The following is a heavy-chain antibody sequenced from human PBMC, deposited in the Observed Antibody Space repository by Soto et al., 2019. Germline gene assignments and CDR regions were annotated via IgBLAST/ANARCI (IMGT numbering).Heavy chain of an antibody. CDR2: IDPSDSYT. CDR3: ARRCSSTSCYCYYGMDV. V-gene: IGHV5-10-1*01. J-gene: IGHJ6*02. CDR1: GYSFTSYW. D-gene: IGHD2-2*01. Sequence: LGESLKISCKGSGYSFTSYWISWVRQMPGKGLEWMGRIDPSDSYTNYSPSFQGHVTISADKSISTAYLQWSSLKASDTAMYYCARRCSSTSCYCYYGMDVWGQGTTVTVSS.